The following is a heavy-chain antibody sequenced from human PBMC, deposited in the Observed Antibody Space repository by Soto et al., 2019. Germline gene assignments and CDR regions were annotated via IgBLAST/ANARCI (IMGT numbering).Heavy chain of an antibody. D-gene: IGHD3-22*01. CDR3: ALPNPNYYDSSGSYLGY. J-gene: IGHJ4*02. CDR2: IYPGDSDT. V-gene: IGHV5-51*01. Sequence: GESLKISCKGSGYSFTSCWIGWVRQMPGKGLEWMWIIYPGDSDTRYSPSFQGQVTISADKSISTAYLQWSSLKASATAMYYCALPNPNYYDSSGSYLGYWGQGTLVTVSS. CDR1: GYSFTSCW.